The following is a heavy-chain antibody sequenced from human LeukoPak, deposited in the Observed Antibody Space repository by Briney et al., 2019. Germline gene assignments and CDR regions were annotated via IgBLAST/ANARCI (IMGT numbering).Heavy chain of an antibody. V-gene: IGHV4-59*01. D-gene: IGHD5-12*01. Sequence: SETLSLTCTVSGGSISSYYWSWIRQPPGKGLEWIGYIYYSGSATYNPSLKNRVTISVDTSKNQFSLKLSSVTAADTAEYYCARESGYSGYEPFDHWGQGTLVTVSS. CDR3: ARESGYSGYEPFDH. CDR1: GGSISSYY. CDR2: IYYSGSA. J-gene: IGHJ4*02.